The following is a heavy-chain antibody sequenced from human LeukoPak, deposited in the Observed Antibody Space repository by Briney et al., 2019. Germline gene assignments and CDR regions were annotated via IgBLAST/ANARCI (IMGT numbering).Heavy chain of an antibody. CDR2: IYYSGST. V-gene: IGHV4-59*01. D-gene: IGHD3-10*01. CDR1: GGSISSYY. Sequence: SETLSLTCTVSGGSISSYYWSWIRQPPGKGLEWIGYIYYSGSTNYNPSLTSRVDISVDTSKNQFSLKLSSVTAADTAVYYCARGGGNYYGSGSRLNYFDYWGQGTLVTVSS. CDR3: ARGGGNYYGSGSRLNYFDY. J-gene: IGHJ4*02.